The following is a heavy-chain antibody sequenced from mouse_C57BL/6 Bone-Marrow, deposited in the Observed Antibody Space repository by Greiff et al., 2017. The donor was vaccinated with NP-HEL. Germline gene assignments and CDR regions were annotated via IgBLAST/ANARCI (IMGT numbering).Heavy chain of an antibody. CDR2: IWTGGGK. CDR3: ARNALWYYYDY. CDR1: GFSLTSYA. J-gene: IGHJ2*01. D-gene: IGHD1-1*02. V-gene: IGHV2-9-1*01. Sequence: VQLQESGPGLVAPSTSLSITCTVSGFSLTSYAISWVSQTPGQGLEWLGVIWTGGGKNYNSALKSRLSISKDNSKSQVFLRMNCVQSDDTARYYCARNALWYYYDYGGRGTTLTVTS.